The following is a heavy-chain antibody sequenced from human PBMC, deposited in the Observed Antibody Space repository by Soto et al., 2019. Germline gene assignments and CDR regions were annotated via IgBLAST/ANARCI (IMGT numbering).Heavy chain of an antibody. CDR1: GGSISSGDYY. D-gene: IGHD4-17*01. Sequence: LSLTCTVSGGSISSGDYYWSWIRQPPGKGLEWIGYIYYSGSTYYNPSLKSRVTISVDTSKNQFSLKLSSVTAADTAVYYCAREEGMTTVTTFDYWGQGTLVTVSS. CDR2: IYYSGST. J-gene: IGHJ4*02. V-gene: IGHV4-30-4*01. CDR3: AREEGMTTVTTFDY.